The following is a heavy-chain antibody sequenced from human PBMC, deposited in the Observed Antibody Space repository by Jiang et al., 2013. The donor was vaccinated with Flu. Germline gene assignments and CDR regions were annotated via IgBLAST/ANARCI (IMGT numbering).Heavy chain of an antibody. CDR1: GLTFSNFA. J-gene: IGHJ4*02. CDR2: ITGSGNST. D-gene: IGHD3-22*01. V-gene: IGHV3-23*01. Sequence: CASSGLTFSNFAMNWVRLVPGKGLEWVSAITGSGNSTFYADSVKGRFTISRDNSENTLYLQMNSLRAEDTAVYYCAKEEYYDSSGYYSDYFDYWGQGTLVTVSS. CDR3: AKEEYYDSSGYYSDYFDY.